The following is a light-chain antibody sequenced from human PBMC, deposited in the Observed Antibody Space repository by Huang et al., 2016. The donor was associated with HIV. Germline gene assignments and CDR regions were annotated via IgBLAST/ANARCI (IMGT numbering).Light chain of an antibody. Sequence: DIVMPQSPLPLPVMPGEPASISCRSSQSPLHRNGFNYLDWYLQKPGQSPQFLVSLGYNRASGVPDRYSGSGSGTDLTLEISRVEAGDVGVYDCMQSLKIPPTFGEGTKVGVK. CDR2: LGY. CDR1: QSPLHRNGFNY. J-gene: IGKJ1*01. CDR3: MQSLKIPPT. V-gene: IGKV2-28*01.